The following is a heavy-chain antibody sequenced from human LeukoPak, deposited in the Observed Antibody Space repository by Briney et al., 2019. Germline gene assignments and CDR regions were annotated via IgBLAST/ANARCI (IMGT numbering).Heavy chain of an antibody. J-gene: IGHJ2*01. D-gene: IGHD2-21*01. Sequence: SETLSLTCTVSGGSISSYYWSWIRQPAGKGLEWIGRIYTSGSTNYNPSLKSRVTMSVDTSKNQFSLKLSSVTAADTAVYYCARAICGGDCSLYWYFDLWGRGTLVTVSS. CDR3: ARAICGGDCSLYWYFDL. CDR1: GGSISSYY. V-gene: IGHV4-4*07. CDR2: IYTSGST.